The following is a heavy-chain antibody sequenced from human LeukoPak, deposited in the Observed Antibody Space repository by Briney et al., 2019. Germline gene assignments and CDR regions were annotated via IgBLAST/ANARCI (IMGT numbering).Heavy chain of an antibody. CDR2: ISAYNGNT. Sequence: RASVKVSCKASGYTFTSYGISWVRQAPGQGLEWMGWISAYNGNTDYAQKLQGRVTMTTDTSTSTAYMELRSMRSDDTAVYYCAREEWDIVVLGPYYGMDVWGQGTTVTVSS. CDR3: AREEWDIVVLGPYYGMDV. D-gene: IGHD2-2*01. CDR1: GYTFTSYG. J-gene: IGHJ6*02. V-gene: IGHV1-18*01.